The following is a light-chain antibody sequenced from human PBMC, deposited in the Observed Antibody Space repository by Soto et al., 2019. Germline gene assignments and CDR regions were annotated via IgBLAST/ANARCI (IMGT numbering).Light chain of an antibody. Sequence: DIQLTEWESFLSASVADTVTISCRASQGMSTYVAWYPQKPGKAPTLRIYGASTLQSGVPSRFSGSESGAELTLTVCGLQPEDVATYYCQLLQSYRITCGQGTRLEIK. J-gene: IGKJ5*01. V-gene: IGKV1-9*01. CDR3: QLLQSYRIT. CDR1: QGMSTY. CDR2: GAS.